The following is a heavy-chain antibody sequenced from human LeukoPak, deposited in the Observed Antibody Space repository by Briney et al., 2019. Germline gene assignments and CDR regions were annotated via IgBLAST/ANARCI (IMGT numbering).Heavy chain of an antibody. D-gene: IGHD2/OR15-2a*01. Sequence: SEPLSLTCTVPGGAISTNGYYWGWIRQPPGKGLEWIGSLYHLGSTYYNASLKSRVTMSVDTSQNQFSLRLISVTAADTAVYYCAGLLSDKRGFGYWGQGTLVTVSS. V-gene: IGHV4-39*01. J-gene: IGHJ4*02. CDR2: LYHLGST. CDR1: GGAISTNGYY. CDR3: AGLLSDKRGFGY.